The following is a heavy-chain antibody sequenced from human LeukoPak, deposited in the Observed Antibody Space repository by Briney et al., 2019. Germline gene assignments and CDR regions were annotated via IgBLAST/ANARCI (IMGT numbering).Heavy chain of an antibody. CDR3: ARSSSSWYGKNFDY. J-gene: IGHJ4*02. V-gene: IGHV4-34*01. Sequence: SETLSLTCAVYCGSFIGYYWSGTRHPPGKGLEWMGELYHSGNTKYNPSPKRRHTISVHTSKNQFPLKERSVTGADTAVYYCARSSSSWYGKNFDYWGQGTLVTVSS. D-gene: IGHD6-13*01. CDR1: CGSFIGYY. CDR2: LYHSGNT.